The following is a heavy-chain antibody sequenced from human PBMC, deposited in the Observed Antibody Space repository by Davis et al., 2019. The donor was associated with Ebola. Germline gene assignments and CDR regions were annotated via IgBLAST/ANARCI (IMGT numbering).Heavy chain of an antibody. V-gene: IGHV3-33*01. Sequence: PGGSLRLSCAASGFNFRSYGMHWVRQAPDKGLEWVAVIWYDGSRKYYGDSVKGRFTISRDNSKNTLYLQMNSLRAEDTAVYYCARDAVRYCSGGSCYSFDYWGQGTLVTVSS. D-gene: IGHD2-15*01. CDR3: ARDAVRYCSGGSCYSFDY. J-gene: IGHJ4*02. CDR1: GFNFRSYG. CDR2: IWYDGSRK.